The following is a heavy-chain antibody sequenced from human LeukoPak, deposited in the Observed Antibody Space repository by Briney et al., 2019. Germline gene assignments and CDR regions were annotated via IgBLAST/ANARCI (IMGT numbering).Heavy chain of an antibody. CDR2: IKQDGSEK. Sequence: GGSLRLSCADSGFTFSSYWMSWVRQAPGKGLEWVANIKQDGSEKYYVDSVKGRFTISRDNAKNSLYLQMNSLRAEDTAVYYCAREGYSYGIDYWGQGTLVTVSS. D-gene: IGHD5-18*01. CDR1: GFTFSSYW. J-gene: IGHJ4*02. V-gene: IGHV3-7*01. CDR3: AREGYSYGIDY.